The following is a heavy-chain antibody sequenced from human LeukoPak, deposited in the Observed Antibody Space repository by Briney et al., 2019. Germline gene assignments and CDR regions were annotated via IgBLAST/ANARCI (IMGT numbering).Heavy chain of an antibody. CDR3: ARHCSGGSCYTFYGAFDI. CDR2: IYYSGST. D-gene: IGHD2-15*01. Sequence: PSETLSLTCTVSGGSVSSYYWSWIRQPPGKGLEWIGYIYYSGSTNYNPSLKSRVTISVDTSKNQFSLKLSSVTAADTAVYYCARHCSGGSCYTFYGAFDIWGQGTMVTVSS. J-gene: IGHJ3*02. CDR1: GGSVSSYY. V-gene: IGHV4-59*02.